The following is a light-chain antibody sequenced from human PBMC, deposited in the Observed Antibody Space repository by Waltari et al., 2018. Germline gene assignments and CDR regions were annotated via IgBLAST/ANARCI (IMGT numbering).Light chain of an antibody. CDR2: WAS. V-gene: IGKV4-1*01. CDR3: QQYYSSPFT. J-gene: IGKJ3*01. Sequence: DIVMTQSPDSLAMSLGERATINCKSSQSVLFSSNNRNYLAWYQQKPGQSPTLVLYWASTRESGVPDRFSGSGSATDFTLTISSLQAEDVAVYYCQQYYSSPFTFGPGTKLEIK. CDR1: QSVLFSSNNRNY.